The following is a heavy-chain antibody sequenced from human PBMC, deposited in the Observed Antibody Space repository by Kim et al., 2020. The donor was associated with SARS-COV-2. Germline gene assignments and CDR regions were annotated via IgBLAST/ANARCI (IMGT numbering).Heavy chain of an antibody. CDR3: ARGGVVVPAATLGAFDI. V-gene: IGHV1-69*13. CDR2: IIPIFGTA. CDR1: GGTFSSYA. D-gene: IGHD2-2*01. Sequence: SVKVSCKASGGTFSSYAISWVRQAPGQGLEWMGGIIPIFGTANYAQKFQGRATITADESTSTAYMELSSLRSEDTAVYYCARGGVVVPAATLGAFDIWGQGTMVTVSS. J-gene: IGHJ3*02.